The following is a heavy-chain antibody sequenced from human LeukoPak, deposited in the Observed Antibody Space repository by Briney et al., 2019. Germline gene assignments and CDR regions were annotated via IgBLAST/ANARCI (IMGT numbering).Heavy chain of an antibody. D-gene: IGHD3-22*01. CDR3: ARVDSSGYYY. CDR2: IYYSGST. V-gene: IGHV4-59*01. CDR1: GGSISSYY. Sequence: SETLFLTCTVSGGSISSYYWSWIRQPPGKGLEWIGYIYYSGSTNYNPSLKSRVTISVDTSKNQFSLKLSSVTAADTAVYYCARVDSSGYYYWGQGTLVTVSS. J-gene: IGHJ4*02.